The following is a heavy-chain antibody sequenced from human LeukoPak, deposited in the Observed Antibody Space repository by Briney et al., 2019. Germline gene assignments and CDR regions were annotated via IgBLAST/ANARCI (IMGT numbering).Heavy chain of an antibody. D-gene: IGHD5-12*01. J-gene: IGHJ4*02. CDR3: AKDVSRSGYDSVFDY. CDR1: GFTFSSYG. CDR2: ILYDGSNK. V-gene: IGHV3-30*18. Sequence: GGSLRLSCAASGFTFSSYGMHWVRQAPGKGLEWVAVILYDGSNKYYADSVKGRFTISRDNSKNTLYLQMNSLRAEDTAVYYCAKDVSRSGYDSVFDYWGQGTLVTVSS.